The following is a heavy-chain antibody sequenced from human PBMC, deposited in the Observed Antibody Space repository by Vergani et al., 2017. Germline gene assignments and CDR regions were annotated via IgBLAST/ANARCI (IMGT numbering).Heavy chain of an antibody. D-gene: IGHD5-12*01. J-gene: IGHJ4*02. Sequence: QVQLVQSGAEVKKPGSSVKVSCKASGGTFSSYTIRWVRQAPGQGLEWMGRIIPILGIANYAQKFQGRVTITADKSTSTAYMELSSLRSEDTAVYYCARDLRYSGYDDLDYWGQGTLVTVSS. V-gene: IGHV1-69*08. CDR1: GGTFSSYT. CDR3: ARDLRYSGYDDLDY. CDR2: IIPILGIA.